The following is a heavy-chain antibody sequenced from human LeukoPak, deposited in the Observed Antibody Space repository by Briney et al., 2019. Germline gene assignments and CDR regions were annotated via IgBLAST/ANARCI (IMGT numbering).Heavy chain of an antibody. CDR2: ISYDGSNK. CDR3: ARTSVWGSYRYTDY. J-gene: IGHJ4*02. Sequence: PGGSLRLSCAASGFTFSSYAMHWVRQAPGKGLEWVAVISYDGSNKYYADSVKGRFTISRDNSKNTLYLQMNSLRAEDTAVYYCARTSVWGSYRYTDYWGQGTLVTVSS. CDR1: GFTFSSYA. V-gene: IGHV3-30*04. D-gene: IGHD3-16*02.